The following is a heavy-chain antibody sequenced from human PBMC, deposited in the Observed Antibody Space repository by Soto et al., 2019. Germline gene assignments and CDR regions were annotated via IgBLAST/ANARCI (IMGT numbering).Heavy chain of an antibody. V-gene: IGHV6-1*01. D-gene: IGHD1-7*01. CDR3: AGTTSHYWYYMDV. J-gene: IGHJ6*03. CDR1: GDSVSSNSAA. Sequence: QVQPQESGPGLVKPSQTLSLTCAISGDSVSSNSAAWNWIRQSPSRGLEWLGRTYYRSRWYNDYALSVRSRITGNPDTSKNQFSLQLTSVTPEDTAVYYCAGTTSHYWYYMDVWGKGTTVTVSS. CDR2: TYYRSRWYN.